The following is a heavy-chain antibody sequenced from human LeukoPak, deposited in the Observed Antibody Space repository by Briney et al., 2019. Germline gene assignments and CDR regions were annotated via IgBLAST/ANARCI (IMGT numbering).Heavy chain of an antibody. CDR3: ARGPIVRGVIKNWFDP. D-gene: IGHD3-10*02. V-gene: IGHV1-18*01. CDR2: ISAYNGNT. CDR1: GYTFTSYG. Sequence: GASVKVSCKASGYTFTSYGISWVRQAPGQGLEWMGWISAYNGNTNYAQKLQGRVTMTTDTSTSTAYMELRSLRSDDTAVYYCARGPIVRGVIKNWFDPWGQGTLVTVSS. J-gene: IGHJ5*02.